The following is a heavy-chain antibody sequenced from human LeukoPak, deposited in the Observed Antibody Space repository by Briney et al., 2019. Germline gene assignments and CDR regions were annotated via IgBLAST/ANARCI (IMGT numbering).Heavy chain of an antibody. D-gene: IGHD2-15*01. J-gene: IGHJ4*02. Sequence: SQTLSLTCTVSGNSISSYNYYWSWIRQPAGKGLEWIGRIYTSGSTNYNPSLKSRVTMSVDTSKNQFSLKLSSVTAADTAVYYCASGGDIVVGDWSQGTLVTVSS. CDR1: GNSISSYNYY. V-gene: IGHV4-61*02. CDR2: IYTSGST. CDR3: ASGGDIVVGD.